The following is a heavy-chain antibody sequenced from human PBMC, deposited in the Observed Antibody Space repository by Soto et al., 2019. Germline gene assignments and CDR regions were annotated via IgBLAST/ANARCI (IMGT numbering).Heavy chain of an antibody. CDR3: TTGSVEGY. D-gene: IGHD3-3*01. CDR2: IKTKTQGETT. V-gene: IGHV3-15*07. J-gene: IGHJ4*02. CDR1: GFSISSAW. Sequence: EVQLVESGGGLVKPGGSLRLSCTASGFSISSAWMNWVRQAPGKGLEWVGRIKTKTQGETTDYPAPVKGRFTISRDDSKNTLYLRMNRLKMEDTAVYYCTTGSVEGYWGQGTLVTVSS.